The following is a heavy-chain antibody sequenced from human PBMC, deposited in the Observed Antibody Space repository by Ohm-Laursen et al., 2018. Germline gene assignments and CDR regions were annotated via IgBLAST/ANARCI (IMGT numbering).Heavy chain of an antibody. D-gene: IGHD1-7*01. J-gene: IGHJ4*02. CDR1: GFTFSGYS. V-gene: IGHV3-48*01. Sequence: SLRLSCAAPGFTFSGYSMNWVRQAPGKGLEWVSYITSSSNTIYYADSVKGRFTISRDNAKNSLYLQMNSLRAEDTAIYYCARGITGATFDYWGQGTLVTVSS. CDR2: ITSSSNTI. CDR3: ARGITGATFDY.